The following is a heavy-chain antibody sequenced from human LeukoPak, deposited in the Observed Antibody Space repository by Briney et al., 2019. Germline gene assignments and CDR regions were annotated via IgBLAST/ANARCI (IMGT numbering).Heavy chain of an antibody. CDR2: IYHSGSS. Sequence: SETLSLTCTVSGYSISSGYYWGWIRQAPGKGLEWIGSIYHSGSSKYNPSLKNRVSISVDTSKNQFSLKLSSVTAADTAVYYCARGDWGWFDPWGQGTLVTVSS. J-gene: IGHJ5*02. CDR3: ARGDWGWFDP. CDR1: GYSISSGYY. D-gene: IGHD3-16*01. V-gene: IGHV4-38-2*02.